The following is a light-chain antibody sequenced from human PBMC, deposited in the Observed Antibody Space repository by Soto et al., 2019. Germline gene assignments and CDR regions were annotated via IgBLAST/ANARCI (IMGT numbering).Light chain of an antibody. J-gene: IGKJ1*01. CDR3: QQYGGSPRT. Sequence: EIVLTQSPGTLSLSPGERATLSCRASQSVSSSSLAWYQQKRGQAPRLLIHDASSRATGIPDRFSGSGSGTDSTLTISRLEPEDFAVYYCQQYGGSPRTFGQVTKVDIK. CDR2: DAS. CDR1: QSVSSSS. V-gene: IGKV3-20*01.